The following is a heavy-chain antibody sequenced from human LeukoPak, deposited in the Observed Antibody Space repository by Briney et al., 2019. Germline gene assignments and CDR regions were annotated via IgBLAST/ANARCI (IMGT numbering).Heavy chain of an antibody. V-gene: IGHV3-7*01. D-gene: IGHD4-11*01. Sequence: GGSLRLSCAASGFTFSSYWMSWVRQAPGKGLEWVANIKQDGSEKYYVDSVKGRFTISRDNAKNTLYLQMNSLRAEDTAVYYCARGDTVTIILHYYYMDVWGKGTTVTVSS. CDR2: IKQDGSEK. CDR1: GFTFSSYW. CDR3: ARGDTVTIILHYYYMDV. J-gene: IGHJ6*03.